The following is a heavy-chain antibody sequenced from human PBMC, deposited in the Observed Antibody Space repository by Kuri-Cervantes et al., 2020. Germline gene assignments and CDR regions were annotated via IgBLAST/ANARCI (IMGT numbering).Heavy chain of an antibody. Sequence: ESLKISCTVSGGSINSRSFCWGWIRQPAGKGLEWIGSHFHSGSTNYNPSLKSRVTISADTSKNQFSLNLRSATAADTAVYYCARCNADYGDFDNWGQGTLVTVSS. V-gene: IGHV4-39*01. CDR1: GGSINSRSFC. J-gene: IGHJ4*02. CDR2: HFHSGST. D-gene: IGHD3-16*01. CDR3: ARCNADYGDFDN.